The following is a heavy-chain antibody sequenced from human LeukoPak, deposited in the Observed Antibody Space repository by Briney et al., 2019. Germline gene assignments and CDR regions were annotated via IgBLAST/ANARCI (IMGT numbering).Heavy chain of an antibody. CDR2: IYYSGST. V-gene: IGHV4-39*07. D-gene: IGHD4-23*01. Sequence: SETLSLTCTVSGGSISSSSYYWGWIRQPPGKGLEWIGSIYYSGSTYYNPSLKSRVTISVDTSKNQFSLKLSSVTAADTAVYYCARFDYGGNSDYWGQGTLVTVSS. J-gene: IGHJ4*02. CDR1: GGSISSSSYY. CDR3: ARFDYGGNSDY.